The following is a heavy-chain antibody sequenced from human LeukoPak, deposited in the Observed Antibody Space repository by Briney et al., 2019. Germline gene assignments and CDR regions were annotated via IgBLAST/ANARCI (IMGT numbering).Heavy chain of an antibody. J-gene: IGHJ4*02. V-gene: IGHV1-69*04. CDR3: ARDGTSTDDY. Sequence: SAKDSCKASGGTLNTYATSCVRHTPEQGVEWRGRIIPILDGADSAQRFQGRFTITADRSTSTVYMEVNSRRSEDTAIYYCARDGTSTDDYWGQGTLVTVPS. CDR2: IIPILDGA. CDR1: GGTLNTYA. D-gene: IGHD2-2*01.